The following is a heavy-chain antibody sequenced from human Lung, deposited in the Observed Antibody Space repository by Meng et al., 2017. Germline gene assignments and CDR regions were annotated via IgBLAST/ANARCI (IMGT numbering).Heavy chain of an antibody. D-gene: IGHD2-15*01. CDR1: GFIFRDHY. CDR2: IRNKANSYNT. CDR3: ARGRVVVAATPSDY. Sequence: EVQLVESGGGLVQPGGSLRLSGSASGFIFRDHYMDWVRQAPGKGLEWVGRIRNKANSYNTQYAASVKGRFTISRDDSNDSLYLQMNSLRAEDTAVYYCARGRVVVAATPSDYWGQGTLVTVSS. V-gene: IGHV3-72*01. J-gene: IGHJ4*02.